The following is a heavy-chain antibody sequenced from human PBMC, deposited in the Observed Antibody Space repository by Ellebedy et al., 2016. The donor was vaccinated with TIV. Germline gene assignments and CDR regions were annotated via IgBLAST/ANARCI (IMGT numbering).Heavy chain of an antibody. CDR3: AQEPFGSPVAY. V-gene: IGHV3-23*01. CDR2: ISGSGGST. Sequence: PGGSLRLSCAASGFSFSNYAMSWVRQTPGKGLEWVSLISGSGGSTYYADSVKGRFTISRDNSKSKLYLQMHSPRVEDTAVYYCAQEPFGSPVAYWGQGTQVTVSP. CDR1: GFSFSNYA. J-gene: IGHJ4*02. D-gene: IGHD3-10*01.